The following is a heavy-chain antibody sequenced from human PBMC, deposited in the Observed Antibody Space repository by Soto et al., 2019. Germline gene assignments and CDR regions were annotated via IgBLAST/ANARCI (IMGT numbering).Heavy chain of an antibody. CDR1: GGTFSSYA. Sequence: QVQLVQSGAEVKKPGSSVKVSCKASGGTFSSYAISWVRQAPGQGLEWMGGIIPIFGTANYAQKFQGRVTLTADEPTSTAYMELSSLRSEDTAAYYCARASIAAAGRSIYYYYHGMDVWGQGTTVTVSS. V-gene: IGHV1-69*01. J-gene: IGHJ6*02. CDR2: IIPIFGTA. D-gene: IGHD6-13*01. CDR3: ARASIAAAGRSIYYYYHGMDV.